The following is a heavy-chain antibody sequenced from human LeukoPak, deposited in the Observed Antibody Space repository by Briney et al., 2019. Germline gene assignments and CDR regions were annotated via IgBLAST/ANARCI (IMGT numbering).Heavy chain of an antibody. Sequence: GGSLRLSCAASGFTFDDYAMHWVRQAPGKGLEWVSGISGNSGSIGYADSVKGRFTISRDNAKNSLYLQMNSLRAEDTALCYCAKDRRNDFDYWGQGTLVTVSS. V-gene: IGHV3-9*01. D-gene: IGHD1-14*01. CDR1: GFTFDDYA. J-gene: IGHJ4*02. CDR2: ISGNSGSI. CDR3: AKDRRNDFDY.